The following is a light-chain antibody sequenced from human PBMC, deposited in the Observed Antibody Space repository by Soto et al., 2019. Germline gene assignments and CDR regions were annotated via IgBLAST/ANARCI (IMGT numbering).Light chain of an antibody. J-gene: IGLJ1*01. CDR3: AAWDDNLNAYV. Sequence: QSVLTQPRSASSTPGQTVTIYCSGSTSNIGTFYVYWYQHLPGTAPKLLIYLGDQRASGVSDRFSGSKSGTSASLAINGLRSDDEADYYCAAWDDNLNAYVFGSGTKVTV. CDR2: LGD. V-gene: IGLV1-47*02. CDR1: TSNIGTFY.